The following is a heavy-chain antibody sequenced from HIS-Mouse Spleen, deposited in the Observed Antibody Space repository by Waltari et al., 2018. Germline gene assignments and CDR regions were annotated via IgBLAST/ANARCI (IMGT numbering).Heavy chain of an antibody. CDR2: IYSGGST. J-gene: IGHJ4*02. CDR3: ARHYYYGSGSYYFDY. V-gene: IGHV3-53*02. D-gene: IGHD3-10*01. Sequence: EVQLVETGGGLIQPGGSLRLSCAASGFTVSSNYMSWVRQAPGKGLEWVSLIYSGGSTYSADSVKGRFTISRDNSKNTLYLQMNSLRAEDTAVYYCARHYYYGSGSYYFDYWGQGTLVTVSS. CDR1: GFTVSSNY.